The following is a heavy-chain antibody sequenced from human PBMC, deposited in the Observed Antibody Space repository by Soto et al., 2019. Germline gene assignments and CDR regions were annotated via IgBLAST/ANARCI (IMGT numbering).Heavy chain of an antibody. V-gene: IGHV3-30*18. CDR2: ISYDGSNK. J-gene: IGHJ4*02. Sequence: GGSLRLSCAASGFTFNTYGMHWVRQSPGKGLEWVAVISYDGSNKYYVDSVKGRFAVSRDNPKNTLYLQMSSLRAEDTAVYYCAKAQRGRGTHFDYWGQGSLVTVSS. D-gene: IGHD3-16*01. CDR1: GFTFNTYG. CDR3: AKAQRGRGTHFDY.